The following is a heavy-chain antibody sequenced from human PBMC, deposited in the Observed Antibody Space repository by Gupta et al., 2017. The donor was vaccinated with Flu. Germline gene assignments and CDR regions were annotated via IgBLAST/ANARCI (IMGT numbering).Heavy chain of an antibody. CDR2: IKPNGNEK. CDR3: TRGGYWEPPDY. V-gene: IGHV3-7*04. CDR1: GFTSGSYW. J-gene: IGHJ4*02. D-gene: IGHD1-26*01. Sequence: EVHLVESGGGVVQPGGSLRLSCVASGFTSGSYWITWVRQAPGKGLEWVANIKPNGNEKHYVDSMEGRFTISRDNGKNSLFLRMDSLRVDDTAIYYCTRGGYWEPPDYWGQGTLVTVSS.